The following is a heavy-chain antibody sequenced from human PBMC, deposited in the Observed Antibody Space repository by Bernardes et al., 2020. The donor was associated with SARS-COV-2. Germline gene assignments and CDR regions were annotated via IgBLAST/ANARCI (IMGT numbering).Heavy chain of an antibody. CDR3: ARHVQENEWELLRNGFDP. CDR1: GGSISSYY. CDR2: IYYTGST. V-gene: IGHV4-59*08. J-gene: IGHJ5*02. D-gene: IGHD1-26*01. Sequence: SETLSLTCTVSGGSISSYYWSWIRQPPGKGLEWIGYIYYTGSTNYNPSLKSRVTISVDKSKNQFSLKLTSVTAADTAVYYCARHVQENEWELLRNGFDPWGQGTLVTVSS.